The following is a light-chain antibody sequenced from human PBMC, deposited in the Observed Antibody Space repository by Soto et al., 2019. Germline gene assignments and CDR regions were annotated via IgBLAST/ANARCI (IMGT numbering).Light chain of an antibody. Sequence: DIQMIQSPSTLSASVGDRVTITCRTSQSLSSRLAWYQQKPGKAPKFLIYDASSLESGVPSRFSGSGSGTQFTLTISSLQPDDFATYYCQQYESYPWTFGKGTRVEIK. CDR1: QSLSSR. V-gene: IGKV1-5*01. CDR2: DAS. CDR3: QQYESYPWT. J-gene: IGKJ1*01.